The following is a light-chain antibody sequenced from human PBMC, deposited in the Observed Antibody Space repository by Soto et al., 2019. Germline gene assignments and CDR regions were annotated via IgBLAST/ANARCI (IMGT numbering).Light chain of an antibody. Sequence: QSVLTQPPSASGSPGQSVTISCTGTSSDVGGYNYVSWYQQHPGKAPKLMIYEVSKRPSGVPDRFSGSKSGNTASLTVSGLQAEYEADYYCSSYAGSNNLGVFGTGTKVPVL. CDR3: SSYAGSNNLGV. CDR2: EVS. CDR1: SSDVGGYNY. J-gene: IGLJ1*01. V-gene: IGLV2-8*01.